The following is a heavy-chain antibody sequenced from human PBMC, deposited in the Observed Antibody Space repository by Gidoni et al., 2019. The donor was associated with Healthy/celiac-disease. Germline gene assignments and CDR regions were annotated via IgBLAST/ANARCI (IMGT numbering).Heavy chain of an antibody. CDR2: INPSGGST. Sequence: QVQLVQSGAEVKKPGASVKVSCKASGYTFTSYYMHWVRQAPGQGLEWMGIINPSGGSTSYAQKFQGRVTMTRDTSTSTVYMELSSLRSEDTAVYYCARERIVVVMSYGMDVWGQGTTVTVSS. D-gene: IGHD3-22*01. CDR3: ARERIVVVMSYGMDV. V-gene: IGHV1-46*03. CDR1: GYTFTSYY. J-gene: IGHJ6*02.